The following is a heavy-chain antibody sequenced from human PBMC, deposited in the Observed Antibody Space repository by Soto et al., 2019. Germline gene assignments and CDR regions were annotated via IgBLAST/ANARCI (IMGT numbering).Heavy chain of an antibody. CDR3: ARHSYGPDDFYYGLDV. CDR1: GGSISSGGYS. D-gene: IGHD5-18*01. Sequence: SETLSLTCAVSGGSISSGGYSWSWIRQPPGKGLEWIGYIYHSGSTYYNPSLKSRVTISVDRSKNQFSLKLTSVTAADTAVYYCARHSYGPDDFYYGLDVWGQGTTVTVSS. V-gene: IGHV4-30-2*01. J-gene: IGHJ6*02. CDR2: IYHSGST.